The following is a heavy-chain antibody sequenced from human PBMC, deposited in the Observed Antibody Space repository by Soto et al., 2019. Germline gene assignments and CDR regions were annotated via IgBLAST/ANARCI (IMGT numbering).Heavy chain of an antibody. D-gene: IGHD6-13*01. CDR3: AKGSYSSSWPTPELQH. V-gene: IGHV3-9*01. CDR2: ISWNSGSI. CDR1: GFTFDDYA. J-gene: IGHJ1*01. Sequence: PGGSLRLSCAASGFTFDDYAMHWVRQAPGKGLEWVSGISWNSGSIGYADSVKGRFTISRDNAKNSLYLQMNSLRAEDTALYYCAKGSYSSSWPTPELQHWGQGTLVTVSS.